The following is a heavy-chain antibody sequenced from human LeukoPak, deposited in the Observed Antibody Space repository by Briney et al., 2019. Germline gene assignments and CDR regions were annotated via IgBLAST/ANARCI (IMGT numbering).Heavy chain of an antibody. CDR3: GKEDGGKNGTEGGNVFDI. Sequence: GGSLRLSCAASGFTFSSYAMTWVRQAPGKGLEWVSGISGSGGSTYYADSVKGRFTISRDNSKNTQYLQMNSLRAEDTAVYYWGKEDGGKNGTEGGNVFDIGAKGKRVTV. J-gene: IGHJ3*02. CDR2: ISGSGGST. D-gene: IGHD3-16*01. V-gene: IGHV3-23*01. CDR1: GFTFSSYA.